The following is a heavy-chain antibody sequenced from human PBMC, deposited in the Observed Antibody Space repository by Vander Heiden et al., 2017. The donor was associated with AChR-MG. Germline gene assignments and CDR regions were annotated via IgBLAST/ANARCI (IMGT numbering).Heavy chain of an antibody. CDR3: ARDKGYYDFWSGLDV. CDR1: EFSLSRYW. D-gene: IGHD3-3*01. CDR2: IKQDGSEK. Sequence: EVQLVESGGDLVQPGGSLRLSCAASEFSLSRYWMSWVRQAPGKGLEWVANIKQDGSEKYYVDSVKGRFTISRDNAKNSLYLQMNSLRAEDTAVYYCARDKGYYDFWSGLDVWGQGTTVTVSS. J-gene: IGHJ6*02. V-gene: IGHV3-7*01.